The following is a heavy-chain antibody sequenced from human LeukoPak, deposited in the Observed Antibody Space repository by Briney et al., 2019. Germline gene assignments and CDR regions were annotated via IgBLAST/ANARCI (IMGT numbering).Heavy chain of an antibody. V-gene: IGHV3-48*01. CDR2: IRSSGAPI. CDR3: VRDPEALDY. J-gene: IGHJ4*02. Sequence: QPGGSLRLSWAASGFIFSSYSMNWVRQAPGKGLEWVSYIRSSGAPIHYADSVKGRFTISRDNAKNSVYLQMNSLRVEDTAVYYCVRDPEALDYWGPGTLVTVSS. CDR1: GFIFSSYS.